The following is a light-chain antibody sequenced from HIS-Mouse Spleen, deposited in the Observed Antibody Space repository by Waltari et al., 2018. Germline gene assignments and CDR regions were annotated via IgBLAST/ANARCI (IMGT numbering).Light chain of an antibody. CDR3: SSYTSSSTWV. CDR1: SSDVVCYNY. Sequence: QSALTQPASVSGSPGQSITLSCPGTSSDVVCYNYVSWYQQHPSKAPKLMIYDLSNRPSGVSNRFSGSKSGNTASLTISGLQAEDEADYYCSSYTSSSTWVFGGGTKLTVL. J-gene: IGLJ3*02. V-gene: IGLV2-14*03. CDR2: DLS.